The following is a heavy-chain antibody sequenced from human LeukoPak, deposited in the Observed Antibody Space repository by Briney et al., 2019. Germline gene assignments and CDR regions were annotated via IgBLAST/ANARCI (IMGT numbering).Heavy chain of an antibody. D-gene: IGHD1-1*01. J-gene: IGHJ4*02. V-gene: IGHV3-64*04. CDR3: AKGQELDDGVFDS. Sequence: GGSLRLSCSASGFXFSSYAIHWVREAPGKGLEYVSAISSNGGRTYYADSVKGRFTISRDNSKNTLYLQMNRLRVEDTAIYYCAKGQELDDGVFDSWGQGTLVTVSS. CDR2: ISSNGGRT. CDR1: GFXFSSYA.